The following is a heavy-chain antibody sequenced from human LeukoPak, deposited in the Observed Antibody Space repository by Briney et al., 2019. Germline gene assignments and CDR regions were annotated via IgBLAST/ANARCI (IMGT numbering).Heavy chain of an antibody. V-gene: IGHV3-21*01. CDR1: GFTFSTYS. CDR2: ISSISNYI. D-gene: IGHD4/OR15-4a*01. Sequence: PGGSLRLSCAASGFTFSTYSMNWVRQAPGKGLEWVSSISSISNYIYYTDSVKGRFTISRDNAKNSLYLQMNSLRAEDTAVYYCARGSGAEHNWFDPWGQGTPVTVSS. J-gene: IGHJ5*02. CDR3: ARGSGAEHNWFDP.